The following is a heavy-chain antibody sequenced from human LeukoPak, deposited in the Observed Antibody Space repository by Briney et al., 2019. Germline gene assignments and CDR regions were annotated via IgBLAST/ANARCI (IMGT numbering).Heavy chain of an antibody. Sequence: PGGSLRLSCAASGFTFSSYAMSWVRQAPGKGLEWVSAISGSGGSTYYADSVKGRFTISRDNSKNSLYLQMNSLRDEDTALYYCAKGHTGGRYDILTGLIDYWGQGTLVTVSS. J-gene: IGHJ4*02. D-gene: IGHD3-9*01. V-gene: IGHV3-23*01. CDR3: AKGHTGGRYDILTGLIDY. CDR2: ISGSGGST. CDR1: GFTFSSYA.